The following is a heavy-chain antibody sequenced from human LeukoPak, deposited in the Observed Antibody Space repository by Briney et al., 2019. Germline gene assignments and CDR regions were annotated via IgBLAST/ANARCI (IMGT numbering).Heavy chain of an antibody. CDR3: GRLFNAYGGFHLDF. CDR1: GGSIRNYY. V-gene: IGHV4-59*08. D-gene: IGHD3-16*01. J-gene: IGHJ4*02. CDR2: IHYSGRT. Sequence: SETLSLTCTVSGGSIRNYYWSWIRQPPAKGLEWIGYIHYSGRTNYSPSLKRRVTMSVDTSKNQFSLRLSSVTAAGAAFYYCGRLFNAYGGFHLDFWGQGTLVTLSS.